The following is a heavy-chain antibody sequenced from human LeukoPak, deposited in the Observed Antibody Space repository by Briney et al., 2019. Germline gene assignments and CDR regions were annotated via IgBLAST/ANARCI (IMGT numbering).Heavy chain of an antibody. V-gene: IGHV3-53*04. D-gene: IGHD7-27*01. CDR3: ARDSPTGAKDI. CDR2: IYSGGST. Sequence: PGGSLRLSYAASGFTVSSNYMSWVRQAPGKGLEWVSVIYSGGSTYYADSVKGRFTISRRNSKNTLYLQMNSLRAEDTAVYYCARDSPTGAKDIWGLGTMVTVSS. J-gene: IGHJ3*02. CDR1: GFTVSSNY.